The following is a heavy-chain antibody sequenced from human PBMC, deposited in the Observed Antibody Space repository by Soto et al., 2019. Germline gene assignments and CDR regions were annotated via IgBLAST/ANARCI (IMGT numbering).Heavy chain of an antibody. J-gene: IGHJ5*02. CDR2: INPSGGST. Sequence: GASVKVSCKASGYTFTSYYMHWVRQAPGQGLEWMGIINPSGGSTSYAQKFQGRVTMTRDTSTSTVYMELSSLRSEDTAVYYCARDIVVVPAATEDNWFDHWGQGTLVTVSS. CDR3: ARDIVVVPAATEDNWFDH. D-gene: IGHD2-2*01. V-gene: IGHV1-46*03. CDR1: GYTFTSYY.